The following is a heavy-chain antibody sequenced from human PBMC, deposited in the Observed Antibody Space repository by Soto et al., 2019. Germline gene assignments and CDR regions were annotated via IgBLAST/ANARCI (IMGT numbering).Heavy chain of an antibody. V-gene: IGHV1-3*01. CDR3: ARDVGTYYYGSGSSRPTEYYFDY. CDR1: GYTFTSYA. Sequence: ASVKVSCKASGYTFTSYAMHWVRQAPGQRLEWMGWINAGNGNTKYSQKFQGRVTITRDTSASTAYMELSSLRSEDTAVYYCARDVGTYYYGSGSSRPTEYYFDYWGQGTLVTVSS. J-gene: IGHJ4*02. CDR2: INAGNGNT. D-gene: IGHD3-10*01.